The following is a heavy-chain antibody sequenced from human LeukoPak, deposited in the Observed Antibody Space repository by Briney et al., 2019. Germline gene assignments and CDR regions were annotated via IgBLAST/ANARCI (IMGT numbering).Heavy chain of an antibody. CDR1: GFTFSSYA. D-gene: IGHD2-15*01. CDR2: ISGSGGST. V-gene: IGHV3-23*01. Sequence: PGGSLRLSCAASGFTFSSYAMNWVRQAPGKGLEWVSGISGSGGSTYYADSVKGRFTISRDNSKNTLYLQMNSLRAEDTAVYYCARGSVVPYYFDYWGQGTLVTVSS. CDR3: ARGSVVPYYFDY. J-gene: IGHJ4*02.